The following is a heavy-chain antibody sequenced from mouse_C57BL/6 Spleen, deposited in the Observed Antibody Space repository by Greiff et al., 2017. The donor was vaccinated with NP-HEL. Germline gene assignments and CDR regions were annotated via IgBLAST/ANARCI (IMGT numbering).Heavy chain of an antibody. CDR2: ISSGSSTI. J-gene: IGHJ4*01. V-gene: IGHV5-17*01. Sequence: EVKLVESGGGLVKPGGSLKLSCAASGFTFSDYGMHWVRQAPEKGLEWVAYISSGSSTIYYADTVKGRFTISRDNAKNTLFLQMTSLRSEDTAMYYCARYPYAMDYWGQGTSVTVSS. CDR3: ARYPYAMDY. CDR1: GFTFSDYG.